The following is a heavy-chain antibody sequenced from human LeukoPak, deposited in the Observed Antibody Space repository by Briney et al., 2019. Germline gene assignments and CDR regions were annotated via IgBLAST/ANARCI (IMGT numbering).Heavy chain of an antibody. V-gene: IGHV4-61*08. Sequence: PSETLSLTCAVSGGSISSGGYSWSWIRQPPGKGLEWIGYIYYSGSTNYNPSLKSRVTISVDTSKNQFSLKLTSVTAADTAVYYCARFTVTTYSYYGMDVWGQGTTVTVSS. CDR2: IYYSGST. D-gene: IGHD4-17*01. CDR1: GGSISSGGYS. CDR3: ARFTVTTYSYYGMDV. J-gene: IGHJ6*02.